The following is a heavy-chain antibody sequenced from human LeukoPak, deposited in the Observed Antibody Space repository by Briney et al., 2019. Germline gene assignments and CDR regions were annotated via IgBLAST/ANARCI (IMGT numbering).Heavy chain of an antibody. Sequence: GGSLRLSCVASGFTISGHAMSWVRQAPAKGLEWVSITVAGYSETHYADSVRGRFSISRDDSSNTLSLEMNSLRADDTGTYYCVKDFCRGGNCPFPFFDSWGQGTVVTVSS. CDR2: TVAGYSET. CDR1: GFTISGHA. D-gene: IGHD4-23*01. CDR3: VKDFCRGGNCPFPFFDS. V-gene: IGHV3-23*01. J-gene: IGHJ4*02.